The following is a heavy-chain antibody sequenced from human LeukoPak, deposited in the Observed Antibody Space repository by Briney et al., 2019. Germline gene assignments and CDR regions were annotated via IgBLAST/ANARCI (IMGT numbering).Heavy chain of an antibody. CDR1: GFTFSSYS. CDR2: ISSSSSYI. CDR3: ARSEINYYDSSGYLL. V-gene: IGHV3-21*04. D-gene: IGHD3-22*01. J-gene: IGHJ4*02. Sequence: GGSLRLSCAASGFTFSSYSMNWVRQAPGKGLEWVSSISSSSSYIYYADSVKGRFTISRDNAKNSLYLQMNSLRAEDTAVYYCARSEINYYDSSGYLLWGQGTLVTVSS.